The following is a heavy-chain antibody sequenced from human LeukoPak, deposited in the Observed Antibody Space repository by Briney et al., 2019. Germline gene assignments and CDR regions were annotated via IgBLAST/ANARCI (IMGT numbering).Heavy chain of an antibody. CDR2: MNPNSGNT. J-gene: IGHJ3*02. CDR3: ARGVKYYYDSSGYYYESFDI. Sequence: ASVKVSCKASGYTFTSYDINWVRQATGQGLEWMGWMNPNSGNTGYAQKFQGRVTMTRNTSISTAYMELSSLRSEDTAVYYCARGVKYYYDSSGYYYESFDIWGQGTMVTVSS. D-gene: IGHD3-22*01. V-gene: IGHV1-8*01. CDR1: GYTFTSYD.